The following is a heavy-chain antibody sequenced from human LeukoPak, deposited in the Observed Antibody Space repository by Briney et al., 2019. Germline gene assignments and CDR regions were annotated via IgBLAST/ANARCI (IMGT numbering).Heavy chain of an antibody. J-gene: IGHJ6*03. CDR3: ARGHNYYYYYMDV. V-gene: IGHV4-59*01. CDR2: IYYSGST. CDR1: GGSISSYY. Sequence: PSETLSLTCTVSGGSISSYYWSWIRQPPGKGLEWIGYIYYSGSTNYNPSLKSRVTISVDTSKNQFSLKLSSVTAADTAVYYCARGHNYYYYYMDVWGKGTTVTISS.